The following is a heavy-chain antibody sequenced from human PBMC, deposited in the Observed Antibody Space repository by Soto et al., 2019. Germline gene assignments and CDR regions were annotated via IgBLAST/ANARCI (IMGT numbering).Heavy chain of an antibody. V-gene: IGHV3-74*01. J-gene: IGHJ6*02. Sequence: GGSLRLSCAASGYTFSHYWMHWVRQAPGKGLVWVSRVNPDGTITTYADSVKGRFTISRDNSKTLYLQMNSLRREDTAVYYCAKDGGAGNFYYYGADVWGQGTTVTVSS. CDR1: GYTFSHYW. CDR3: AKDGGAGNFYYYGADV. CDR2: VNPDGTIT. D-gene: IGHD3-16*01.